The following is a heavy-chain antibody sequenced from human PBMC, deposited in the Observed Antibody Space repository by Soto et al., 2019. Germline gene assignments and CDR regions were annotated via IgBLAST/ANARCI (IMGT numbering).Heavy chain of an antibody. CDR1: GFTFSSYG. Sequence: GGSLRLSCAASGFTFSSYGMHWVRQAPGKGLEWVAVISYDGSNKYYADSVKGRFTISRDNSKNTLYLQMNSLRAEDTAVYYCANTWESDSSGWPHHRPHSYYYYGMDVWGQGTTVTVSS. CDR2: ISYDGSNK. D-gene: IGHD6-19*01. CDR3: ANTWESDSSGWPHHRPHSYYYYGMDV. V-gene: IGHV3-30*18. J-gene: IGHJ6*02.